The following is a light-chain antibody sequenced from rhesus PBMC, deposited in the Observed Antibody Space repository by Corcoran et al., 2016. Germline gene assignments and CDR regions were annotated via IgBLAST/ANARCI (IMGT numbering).Light chain of an antibody. J-gene: IGKJ2*01. CDR3: LHYTSEPYS. CDR2: AAS. Sequence: DIQMTQSPSSLSASVGDRVTITCRASQGISKYLSWYQQKAGKPPKRLIYAASSLQGGVPSRFSGSGSGTDFTLTISSLQPVDFAAYYCLHYTSEPYSFGQGTKVEIK. CDR1: QGISKY. V-gene: IGKV1-36*01.